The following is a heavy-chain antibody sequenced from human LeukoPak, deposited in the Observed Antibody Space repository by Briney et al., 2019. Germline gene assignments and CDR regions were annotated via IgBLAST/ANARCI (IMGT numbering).Heavy chain of an antibody. J-gene: IGHJ6*03. V-gene: IGHV4-39*07. CDR3: ARGHRYDFWSGYYRIPQTPFMDV. D-gene: IGHD3-3*01. CDR2: IYYSGST. CDR1: GGSISSSSYY. Sequence: PSETLSLTCTVSGGSISSSSYYWGWIRQPPGKGLEWIGSIYYSGSTYYNPSLKSRVTISVDTSKNQFSLKLSSVTAADTAVYYCARGHRYDFWSGYYRIPQTPFMDVWGKGTTVTVSS.